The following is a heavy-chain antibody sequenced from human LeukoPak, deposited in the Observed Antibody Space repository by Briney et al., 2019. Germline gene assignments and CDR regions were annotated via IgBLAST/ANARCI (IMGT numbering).Heavy chain of an antibody. Sequence: GGSLRLSCAASGFTFSSYGMHWVRQAPGKGLEWVAVIWYDGSNKYYADSVKGRFTISRDNSKNTLYLQMNSLRAEDTAVYYCARGASGSYYNYYYYGMDVWGQGTTVTVSS. V-gene: IGHV3-33*01. J-gene: IGHJ6*02. CDR1: GFTFSSYG. D-gene: IGHD1-26*01. CDR2: IWYDGSNK. CDR3: ARGASGSYYNYYYYGMDV.